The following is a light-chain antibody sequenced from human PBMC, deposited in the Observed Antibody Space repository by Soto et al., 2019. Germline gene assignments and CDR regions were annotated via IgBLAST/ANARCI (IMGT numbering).Light chain of an antibody. Sequence: EIVMTQSPATLSVSPGERTTLSCRASQSVSSNLAWYQQKPGQAPRLLIYGASTRATGFPGRFSGSGSGTDFTLTISSLQSEDFAVYYCQQYDSWPRTFGQGTKVEIK. J-gene: IGKJ1*01. CDR1: QSVSSN. CDR3: QQYDSWPRT. CDR2: GAS. V-gene: IGKV3-15*01.